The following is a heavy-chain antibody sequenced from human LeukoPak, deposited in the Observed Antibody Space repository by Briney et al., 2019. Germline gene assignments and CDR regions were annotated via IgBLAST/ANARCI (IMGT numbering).Heavy chain of an antibody. CDR2: IGTASDT. D-gene: IGHD1-1*01. V-gene: IGHV3-13*01. Sequence: GGSLRLSCAASGFTFSSFDMRCVRQPTGQGLEWVSTIGTASDTYYPGSVEGRFTLSRDNAKNSLYIQMNSLTAGDTAVYYCATGPPRGKYYYMDVWGKGTTVTVSS. CDR1: GFTFSSFD. J-gene: IGHJ6*03. CDR3: ATGPPRGKYYYMDV.